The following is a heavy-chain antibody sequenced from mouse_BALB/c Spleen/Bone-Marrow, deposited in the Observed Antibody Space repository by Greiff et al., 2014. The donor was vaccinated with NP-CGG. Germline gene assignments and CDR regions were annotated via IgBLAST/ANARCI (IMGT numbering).Heavy chain of an antibody. V-gene: IGHV1S81*02. CDR3: ARAANGPDAMDY. CDR1: GYTFTSYY. CDR2: INPNNDGT. Sequence: QVQLQQSGAELVKPGASVKLSCKASGYTFTSYYMYWVKQRPGQGLEWIGEINPNNDGTNFNEKFKSKATLTVDKSSSTAYMQLSSLTSEESAVYYCARAANGPDAMDYWGQGTSVTVSS. J-gene: IGHJ4*01.